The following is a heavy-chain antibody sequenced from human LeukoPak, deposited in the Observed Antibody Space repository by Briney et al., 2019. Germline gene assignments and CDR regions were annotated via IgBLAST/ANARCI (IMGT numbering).Heavy chain of an antibody. CDR3: ARECDYYYYYYYMDV. Sequence: GGSLRLSCAASGFTFSSYWMHWVRQAPGKGLVWVSRINSDGSSTSYADSVKGRFTISRDNAKNTPYLQINSLRAEDTGVYYCARECDYYYYYYYMDVWGEESTVTVS. D-gene: IGHD4-11*01. CDR2: INSDGSST. CDR1: GFTFSSYW. J-gene: IGHJ6*03. V-gene: IGHV3-74*01.